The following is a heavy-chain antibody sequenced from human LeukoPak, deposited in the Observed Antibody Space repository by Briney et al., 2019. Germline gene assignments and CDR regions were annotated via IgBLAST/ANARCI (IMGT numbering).Heavy chain of an antibody. Sequence: GSSVKVSCKASGGTFSSYAISWVRQAPGQGLEWMGGIIPIFGTANYAQKFQGRVTITADESTSTAYMELSSLRSEDTAVYYCARGISRSPFWSGEKDFDYWGQGTLVTVSS. CDR2: IIPIFGTA. CDR1: GGTFSSYA. V-gene: IGHV1-69*01. CDR3: ARGISRSPFWSGEKDFDY. D-gene: IGHD3-3*01. J-gene: IGHJ4*02.